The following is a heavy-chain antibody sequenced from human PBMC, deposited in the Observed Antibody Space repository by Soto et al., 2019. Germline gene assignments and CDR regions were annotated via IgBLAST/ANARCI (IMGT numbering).Heavy chain of an antibody. D-gene: IGHD2-15*01. CDR3: AKSDLRYCSGGSCGYYYFDY. J-gene: IGHJ4*02. Sequence: EVQLLESGGGLVQPGGSLRLSCAASGFTFSNYAMIWVRQAPGKGLEWVSVISGSGGTTHYADSVEGRFTISRDDSKNTLYLQMNYLRGEYTAVYYCAKSDLRYCSGGSCGYYYFDYWGQGTLVTVSS. V-gene: IGHV3-23*01. CDR2: ISGSGGTT. CDR1: GFTFSNYA.